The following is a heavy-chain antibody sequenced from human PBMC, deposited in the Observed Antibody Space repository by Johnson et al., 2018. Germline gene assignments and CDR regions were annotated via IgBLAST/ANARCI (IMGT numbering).Heavy chain of an antibody. V-gene: IGHV4-59*01. CDR2: IFYPGRT. CDR3: ARYGQGGYPFDI. Sequence: QVQLQESGPGLVKPSETLSLTCTVSGGSINNYYWGWIRQPPGKGLEWIGYIFYPGRTNYKPSLQSRLTISVDASKNQSSLEMSSVTAADTAVYYCARYGQGGYPFDIWGQGTLVTVSS. CDR1: GGSINNYY. J-gene: IGHJ3*02. D-gene: IGHD2-15*01.